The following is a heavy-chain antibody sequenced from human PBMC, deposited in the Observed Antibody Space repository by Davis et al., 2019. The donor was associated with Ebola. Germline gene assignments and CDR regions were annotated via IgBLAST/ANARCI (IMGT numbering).Heavy chain of an antibody. Sequence: GGSLRLSFRASGFTFSSYSVNGVRQARGKGLEWVAYISSSSSTIYYADSVKGRFTISRDNAKNSLYLQMNSLRDEDTAVYYCARGPHEPIPMLVVVPYLGYWCQGTLVTVSS. J-gene: IGHJ4*02. D-gene: IGHD3-22*01. CDR2: ISSSSSTI. CDR1: GFTFSSYS. CDR3: ARGPHEPIPMLVVVPYLGY. V-gene: IGHV3-48*02.